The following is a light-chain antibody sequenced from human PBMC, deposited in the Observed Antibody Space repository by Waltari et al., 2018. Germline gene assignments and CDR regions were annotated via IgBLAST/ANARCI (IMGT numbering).Light chain of an antibody. V-gene: IGLV1-51*01. Sequence: QSVLAQPPSVSAAPGTKVTISCSGNSPNLWNCYVSWSHQVPGATPKLLIFDNNKRPSGIPDRFSASKSGTSATLGITGLQIGDEADYYCATWDNSLSEVVFGGGTKLTVL. J-gene: IGLJ2*01. CDR1: SPNLWNCY. CDR2: DNN. CDR3: ATWDNSLSEVV.